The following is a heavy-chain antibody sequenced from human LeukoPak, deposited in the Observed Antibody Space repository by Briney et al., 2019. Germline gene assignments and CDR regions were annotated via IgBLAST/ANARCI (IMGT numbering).Heavy chain of an antibody. Sequence: SETLSLTCAVYGGSFSGYYWSWIRKPPGKGLEWIGEINHSGSTNYNPSLKSRVTISVDTSKNQFSLKLSSVTAADTAVYYCARGRKYYYDSGRFDYWGQGTLVTVSS. CDR1: GGSFSGYY. CDR3: ARGRKYYYDSGRFDY. D-gene: IGHD3-22*01. V-gene: IGHV4-34*01. CDR2: INHSGST. J-gene: IGHJ4*02.